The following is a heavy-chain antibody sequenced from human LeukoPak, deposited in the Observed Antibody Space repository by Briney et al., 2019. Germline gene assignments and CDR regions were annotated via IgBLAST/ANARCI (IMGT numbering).Heavy chain of an antibody. CDR2: ISSSSSYI. Sequence: GGSLRLSCAASGFTFSSYSMNWVRQAPGKGLEWVSSISSSSSYIYYADSVKGRFTISRDNRKSSVSLQMNSLRAEDTAVYYCAGDGRAVTIFNWGQGTLVSVSS. D-gene: IGHD3-3*01. V-gene: IGHV3-21*01. CDR1: GFTFSSYS. J-gene: IGHJ4*02. CDR3: AGDGRAVTIFN.